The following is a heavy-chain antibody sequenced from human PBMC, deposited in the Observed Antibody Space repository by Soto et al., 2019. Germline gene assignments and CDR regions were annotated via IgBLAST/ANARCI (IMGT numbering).Heavy chain of an antibody. CDR3: ARSHIVPRLFMYPYDY. Sequence: SETLSLTCAGYGGSFSGYYWSWIRQPPGKGLEWIGEINHSGSTNYNPSLKSRVTISVDTSKNQFSLKLSSVTAADTAVYYCARSHIVPRLFMYPYDYWGQGTLVTVSS. V-gene: IGHV4-34*01. CDR2: INHSGST. D-gene: IGHD5-12*01. J-gene: IGHJ4*02. CDR1: GGSFSGYY.